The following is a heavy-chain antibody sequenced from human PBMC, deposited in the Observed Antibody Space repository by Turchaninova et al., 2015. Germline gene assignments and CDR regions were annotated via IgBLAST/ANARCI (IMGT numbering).Heavy chain of an antibody. CDR3: ARDWLHAFDI. CDR2: ISSSSSYI. J-gene: IGHJ3*02. CDR1: GFTFSSYS. Sequence: EVQLVASGGGLVKPGGSLRISVAASGFTFSSYSMNGVRQAPGKWLEGVSSISSSSSYIYYADSVKGRFTISRDNAKNSLYLQMNSLRAEDTAVYYCARDWLHAFDIWGQGTMVTVSS. V-gene: IGHV3-21*01. D-gene: IGHD5-12*01.